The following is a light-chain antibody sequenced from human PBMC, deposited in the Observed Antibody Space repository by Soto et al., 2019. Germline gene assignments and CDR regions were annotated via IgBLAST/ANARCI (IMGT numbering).Light chain of an antibody. V-gene: IGLV1-40*01. CDR1: SSNIGAGYD. J-gene: IGLJ1*01. CDR2: GTT. Sequence: QSVLTQPPSVSGAPGQRVTISCTGNSSNIGAGYDVHWYQQLPGTAPKLLIYGTTNRPSGVPDRFSASKSGTSASLAVTGLQAEDEADYYSQSYDSSLSGHVFGTGTKVTVL. CDR3: QSYDSSLSGHV.